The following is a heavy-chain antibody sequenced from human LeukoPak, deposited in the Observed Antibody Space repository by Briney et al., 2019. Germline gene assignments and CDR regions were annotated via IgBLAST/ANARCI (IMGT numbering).Heavy chain of an antibody. D-gene: IGHD6-19*01. V-gene: IGHV4-59*08. CDR1: GGSISSYY. CDR2: IYYSGST. CDR3: ARGEIAVAGPLNWFDP. J-gene: IGHJ5*02. Sequence: SETLSLTCTVSGGSISSYYWSWIRQPPGKGLEWIGYIYYSGSTNYNPSLKSRVTISVDTSKNQFSLKLSSVTAADTAVYYCARGEIAVAGPLNWFDPWGQGTLVTVSS.